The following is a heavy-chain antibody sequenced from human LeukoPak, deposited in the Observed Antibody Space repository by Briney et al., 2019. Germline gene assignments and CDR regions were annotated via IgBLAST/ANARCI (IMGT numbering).Heavy chain of an antibody. V-gene: IGHV1-2*02. CDR3: ARGISGYDS. CDR2: INPDSGGT. CDR1: GYTFTAYY. Sequence: ASVKVSCKASGYTFTAYYMHWVRQAPGQGLEWMGWINPDSGGTKYAQKFQDRVTMIRDTSINTAHMELNSLIYDDTAVYYCARGISGYDSWGQGTQVTVSS. J-gene: IGHJ4*02. D-gene: IGHD5-12*01.